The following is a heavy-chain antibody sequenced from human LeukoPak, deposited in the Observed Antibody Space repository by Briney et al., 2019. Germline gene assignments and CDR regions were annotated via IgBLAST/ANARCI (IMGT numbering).Heavy chain of an antibody. J-gene: IGHJ4*02. D-gene: IGHD3-22*01. Sequence: GGSLRLSCAASGFSFSSFAMTWVRQAPGKGLEWVSTIRSNGATAYNADSVKGRFTISRDNSKNTLYLQMNSLRAEDTAVYYCAKLNPWNYYDRRGYGYYFDYWGQGTLVTVSS. CDR2: IRSNGATA. CDR1: GFSFSSFA. CDR3: AKLNPWNYYDRRGYGYYFDY. V-gene: IGHV3-23*01.